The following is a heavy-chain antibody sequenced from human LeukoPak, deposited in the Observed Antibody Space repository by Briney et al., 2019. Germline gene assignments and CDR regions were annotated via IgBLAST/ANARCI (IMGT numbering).Heavy chain of an antibody. V-gene: IGHV3-23*01. CDR1: GFTFSTYA. CDR3: AKLSSYYYASGSYPDY. CDR2: ISGGGGTT. J-gene: IGHJ4*02. Sequence: GGSLRLSCAASGFTFSTYAMSWVRQAPEQGLEWVSAISGGGGTTYYADSVKGRFAISRDNSKNTLYLQMNSLRAEDTAVYYCAKLSSYYYASGSYPDYWGQGTLVTVSS. D-gene: IGHD3-10*01.